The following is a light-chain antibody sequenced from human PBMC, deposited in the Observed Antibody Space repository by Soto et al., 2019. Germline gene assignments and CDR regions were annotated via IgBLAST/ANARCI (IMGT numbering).Light chain of an antibody. V-gene: IGKV1-5*01. J-gene: IGKJ2*01. CDR3: QQYNSYTT. CDR1: QSISTW. CDR2: DAS. Sequence: DIQMTQSPSTLSASVGDRVTITCRASQSISTWLAWYQQKPGKAPKLLIYDASSLQSGVPSRFSGHGSGTDVTLTLSSLQPEDFATYDCQQYNSYTTFGQGTKLEIK.